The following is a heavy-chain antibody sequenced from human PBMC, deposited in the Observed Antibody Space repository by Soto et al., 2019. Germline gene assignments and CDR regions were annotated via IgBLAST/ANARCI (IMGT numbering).Heavy chain of an antibody. J-gene: IGHJ4*02. CDR3: AKDLVRYYAFWSGYQFDY. CDR2: ISGIGGRT. D-gene: IGHD3-3*01. V-gene: IGHV3-23*01. Sequence: ESLTPACLASGFTSSSYSTTWVRHAPGKGLEWVSAISGIGGRTYYADSLKGRLTLSRDNSKNTRYLQMNRLRAEDMGVCYCAKDLVRYYAFWSGYQFDYWGQGTLVPVSS. CDR1: GFTSSSYS.